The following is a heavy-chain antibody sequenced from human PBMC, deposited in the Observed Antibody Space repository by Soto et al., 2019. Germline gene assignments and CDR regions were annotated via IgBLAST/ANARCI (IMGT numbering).Heavy chain of an antibody. V-gene: IGHV4-39*01. CDR3: ARLRYSGSYAITSYYYYGMDV. D-gene: IGHD1-26*01. Sequence: SETLSLTCTVSGGSISSSSYYWGWIRQPPGKGLEWIGSIYYSGSTYYNPSLKSRVTISVDTAKTQFSLKLSSVTAADTAVYYCARLRYSGSYAITSYYYYGMDVWGQGTTVTVSS. J-gene: IGHJ6*02. CDR2: IYYSGST. CDR1: GGSISSSSYY.